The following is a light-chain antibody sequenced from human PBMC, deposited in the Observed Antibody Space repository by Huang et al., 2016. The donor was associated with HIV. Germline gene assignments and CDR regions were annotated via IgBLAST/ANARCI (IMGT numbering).Light chain of an antibody. CDR1: KRIRTY. Sequence: DIQMTQSPSSLSASVGDRVTITCRASKRIRTYLNWYQQKPGKAPKLLIFAASTLQSGVPSTFSGSGSGTDFTLTISSLQPEDFATYYCQQTYSTAITFGQGTRLEIK. J-gene: IGKJ5*01. CDR3: QQTYSTAIT. CDR2: AAS. V-gene: IGKV1-39*01.